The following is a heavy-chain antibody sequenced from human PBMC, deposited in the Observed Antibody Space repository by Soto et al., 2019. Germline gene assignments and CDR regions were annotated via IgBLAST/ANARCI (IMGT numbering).Heavy chain of an antibody. J-gene: IGHJ2*01. CDR2: ISVSGDST. Sequence: EVQLLESGGGLVQPGGSLRLSCAASGFTFSSYAMSWVRQAPGKGLEWVSTISVSGDSTSYADSVKGRFTITRDKYNNTLYLRMNSLSAYESAVYACAKDPTSVGGRSDYWYFDLWGRGTLVTVSS. V-gene: IGHV3-23*01. CDR3: AKDPTSVGGRSDYWYFDL. D-gene: IGHD6-19*01. CDR1: GFTFSSYA.